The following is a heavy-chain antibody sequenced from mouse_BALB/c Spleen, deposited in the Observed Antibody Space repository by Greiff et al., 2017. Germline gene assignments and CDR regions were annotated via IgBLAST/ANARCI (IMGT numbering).Heavy chain of an antibody. V-gene: IGHV5-17*02. CDR2: ISSGSSTI. CDR1: GFTFSSFG. D-gene: IGHD2-4*01. J-gene: IGHJ2*01. CDR3: ARSGIYYDYFDY. Sequence: EVKLMESGGGLVQPGGSRKLSCAASGFTFSSFGMHWVRQAPEKGLEWVAYISSGSSTIYYADTVKGRFTISRDNPKNTLFLQMTSLRSEDTAMYYCARSGIYYDYFDYWGQGTTLTVSS.